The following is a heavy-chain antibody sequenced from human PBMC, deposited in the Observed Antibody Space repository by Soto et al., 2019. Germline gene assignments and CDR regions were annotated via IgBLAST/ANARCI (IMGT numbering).Heavy chain of an antibody. CDR3: XXXXXXXXSIWYDGMDV. Sequence: QMQLQESGAGLVKPSGTLSLTCGVSGDTFSGGNWWSWVRQPPGKGLEWIGEIYYSGSTNLNPSLKSRVTISIDKSKNQFSLXXXXVTXXDTXXXXXXXXXXXXXSIWYDGMDVWGQGTTVTVSS. D-gene: IGHD6-13*01. CDR2: IYYSGST. CDR1: GDTFSGGNW. V-gene: IGHV4-4*02. J-gene: IGHJ6*02.